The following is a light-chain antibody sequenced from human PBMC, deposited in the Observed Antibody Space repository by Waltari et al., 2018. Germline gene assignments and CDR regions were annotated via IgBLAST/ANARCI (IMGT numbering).Light chain of an antibody. CDR2: DVS. V-gene: IGLV2-14*01. Sequence: QSALTQPASVSGSPGQSITISCTGTSSDVGGYNYVSWYQQHPGKAPNLMIYDVSNRPAGVAKRYPGSKSGNTASLTISGLEAEDEADYYCSSYTSSSTVVFGGGTKLTVL. CDR1: SSDVGGYNY. J-gene: IGLJ2*01. CDR3: SSYTSSSTVV.